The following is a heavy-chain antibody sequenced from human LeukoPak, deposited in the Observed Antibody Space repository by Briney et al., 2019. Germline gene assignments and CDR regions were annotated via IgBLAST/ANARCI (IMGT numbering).Heavy chain of an antibody. CDR2: ISGSGGST. D-gene: IGHD3-22*01. V-gene: IGHV3-23*01. Sequence: GGSLRLSRAASGFTFSSYAMNWVRQAPGKGLEWVSGISGSGGSTYYADSVKGRFTISRDNSKNTLYLQMNSLRAEDTAVYYCAKGDSSGYYDAFDIWGQGTIVTVSS. J-gene: IGHJ3*02. CDR3: AKGDSSGYYDAFDI. CDR1: GFTFSSYA.